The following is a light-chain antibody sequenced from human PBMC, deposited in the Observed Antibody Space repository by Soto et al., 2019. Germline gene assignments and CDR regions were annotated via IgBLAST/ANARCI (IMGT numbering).Light chain of an antibody. CDR3: QKYNKWPRT. Sequence: EIVMTQSPTTLSVSPGERATLSCRASQSVITNLAWYQQKPGQAPRLLIYGASTRAAIIPTRFSGSGSGTELTLTISSLQAKDFSVYYYQKYNKWPRTCGQGTKVEIK. V-gene: IGKV3-15*01. J-gene: IGKJ1*01. CDR2: GAS. CDR1: QSVITN.